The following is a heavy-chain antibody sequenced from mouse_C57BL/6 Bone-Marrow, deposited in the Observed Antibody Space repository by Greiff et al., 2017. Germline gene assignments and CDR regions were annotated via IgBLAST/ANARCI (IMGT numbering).Heavy chain of an antibody. CDR3: ARMRYFYAMDY. V-gene: IGHV1-81*01. J-gene: IGHJ4*01. Sequence: VQLQQSGAELARPGASVKLSCKASGYTFTRYGISWVKQRTGQGLEWIGEIYPRSGNTYSNEKFKGKATLTADKSSSTAYMGLRSLTSEDSAVYFGARMRYFYAMDYGGQGTSVTVTS. CDR1: GYTFTRYG. CDR2: IYPRSGNT.